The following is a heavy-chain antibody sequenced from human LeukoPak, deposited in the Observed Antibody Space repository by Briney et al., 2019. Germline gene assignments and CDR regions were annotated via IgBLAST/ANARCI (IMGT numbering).Heavy chain of an antibody. CDR2: ISGSGSST. V-gene: IGHV3-23*01. Sequence: PGGSLRLSCAASGYTFSSYAMSWVRQAPGKGLEWVSAISGSGSSTYYADSVKGRFTISRDNSKNTLYLQMNSLRAEDTAVYYCARGPLIAVAGPLDYRGQGTLVTVSS. J-gene: IGHJ4*02. CDR3: ARGPLIAVAGPLDY. CDR1: GYTFSSYA. D-gene: IGHD6-19*01.